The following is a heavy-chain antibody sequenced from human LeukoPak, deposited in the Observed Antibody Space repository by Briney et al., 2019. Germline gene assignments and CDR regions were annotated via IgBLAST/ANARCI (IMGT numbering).Heavy chain of an antibody. Sequence: SQTLSLTCATSGDSVSSNITAWNWIRQSPSRGLEWLGRTYYRSEWYNDYAISVKSRITINPDTSKNQFSLQLNSVIPEDTAVYYCTRGPGGRFDSWGQGTLVTVS. CDR3: TRGPGGRFDS. J-gene: IGHJ4*02. D-gene: IGHD3-16*01. V-gene: IGHV6-1*01. CDR1: GDSVSSNITA. CDR2: TYYRSEWYN.